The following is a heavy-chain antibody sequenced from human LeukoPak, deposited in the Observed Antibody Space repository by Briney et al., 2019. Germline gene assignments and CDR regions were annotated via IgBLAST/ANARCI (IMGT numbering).Heavy chain of an antibody. Sequence: WASVKVSCKASGYTFTGYYMHWVRQAPGQGLEWMGWINPNSGGTNYAQKFQGRVTMTRDTSISTAYMELSRLRSDDTAVYYCAREGYYDSSGRALYDAFDIWGQGTMVTVSS. CDR2: INPNSGGT. D-gene: IGHD3-22*01. CDR1: GYTFTGYY. J-gene: IGHJ3*02. V-gene: IGHV1-2*02. CDR3: AREGYYDSSGRALYDAFDI.